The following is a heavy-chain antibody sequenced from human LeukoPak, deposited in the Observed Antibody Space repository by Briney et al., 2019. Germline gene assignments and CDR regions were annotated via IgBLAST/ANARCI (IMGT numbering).Heavy chain of an antibody. CDR3: ARVTYYYGSGSYYYFDY. D-gene: IGHD3-10*01. Sequence: GGSLRLSCAASGFTFSSYGMHWVRQAPGKGLEWVAVISYDGSNKYYADSVKGRFTISRDNSKNTLYLQMNSLRAEDTAVYYCARVTYYYGSGSYYYFDYWGQGTLVTVSS. CDR2: ISYDGSNK. V-gene: IGHV3-30*03. CDR1: GFTFSSYG. J-gene: IGHJ4*02.